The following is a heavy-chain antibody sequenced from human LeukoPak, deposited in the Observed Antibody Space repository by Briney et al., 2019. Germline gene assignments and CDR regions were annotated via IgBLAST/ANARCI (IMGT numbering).Heavy chain of an antibody. CDR3: ARHIAAAGFDY. Sequence: PGGSLRLSCAASGFTFSSYAMHWVRLAPGKGLEYVSAISSNGGSTYYANSVKGRFTISRDNSKNTLYLQMGSLRAEDMAVYYCARHIAAAGFDYWGRGTLVTVSS. V-gene: IGHV3-64*01. CDR2: ISSNGGST. CDR1: GFTFSSYA. J-gene: IGHJ4*02. D-gene: IGHD6-13*01.